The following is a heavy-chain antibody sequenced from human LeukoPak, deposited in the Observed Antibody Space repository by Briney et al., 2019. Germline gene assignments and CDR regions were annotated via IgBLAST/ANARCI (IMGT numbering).Heavy chain of an antibody. CDR3: ARGYDVLTGFSP. CDR2: INHGGST. J-gene: IGHJ5*02. Sequence: SETLSLTCAVYVGSFNDYRWSWIRQSPEKGLEWIGDINHGGSTNYNPSLKSRVTISVDTSKNQFSLKVTSVTAADTAVYYCARGYDVLTGFSPWGHGNLVTVSP. V-gene: IGHV4-34*01. CDR1: VGSFNDYR. D-gene: IGHD3-9*01.